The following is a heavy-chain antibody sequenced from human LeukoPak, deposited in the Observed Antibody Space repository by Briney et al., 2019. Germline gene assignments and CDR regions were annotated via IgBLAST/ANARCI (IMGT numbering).Heavy chain of an antibody. D-gene: IGHD4-23*01. Sequence: GGSLRLSCAASGFTFSSYAMSWVRQAPGKGLEWVSAISGSGGSTYYADSVKGRFTVSRDNAKNTLYLQMNSLRVEDTAVYYCTRARWEYYFDYWGQGDLVTVSS. CDR1: GFTFSSYA. V-gene: IGHV3-23*01. CDR2: ISGSGGST. CDR3: TRARWEYYFDY. J-gene: IGHJ4*02.